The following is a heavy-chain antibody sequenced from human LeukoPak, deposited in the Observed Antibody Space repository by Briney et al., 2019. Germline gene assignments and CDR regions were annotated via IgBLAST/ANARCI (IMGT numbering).Heavy chain of an antibody. CDR3: ARDSNYYYYMDV. Sequence: SETLSLTCTVSGGSISSHYWSWIRQPPGKGLEWIGYIYYSGSTNYNPSLESRVTISVDTSKNQFSMKLSSVTAADTAVYYCARDSNYYYYMDVWGKGTTVTVSS. CDR2: IYYSGST. J-gene: IGHJ6*03. CDR1: GGSISSHY. V-gene: IGHV4-59*11.